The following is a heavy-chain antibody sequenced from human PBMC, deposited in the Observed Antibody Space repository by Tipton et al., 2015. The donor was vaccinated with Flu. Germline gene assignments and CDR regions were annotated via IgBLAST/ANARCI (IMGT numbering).Heavy chain of an antibody. CDR2: IQYSGHT. V-gene: IGHV4-59*01. CDR1: GDSITGYY. CDR3: ARHVDRSWMLEF. D-gene: IGHD3-10*01. Sequence: LRLSCSVSGDSITGYYWSWIRQSPGKGLEWIGNIQYSGHTNYNPSLKSRVTIAVDTSKNQFSLQLSSVAAADTAVYYCARHVDRSWMLEFWGQGTLVTVSS. J-gene: IGHJ4*02.